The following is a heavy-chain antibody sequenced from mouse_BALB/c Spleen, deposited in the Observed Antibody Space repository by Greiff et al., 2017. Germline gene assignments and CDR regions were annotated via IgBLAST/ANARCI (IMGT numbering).Heavy chain of an antibody. CDR1: GFSLTSYG. CDR3: ARDGMIRFAY. CDR2: IWAGGST. D-gene: IGHD2-4*01. Sequence: QVQLKQSGPGLVAPSQSLSITCTVSGFSLTSYGVHWVRQPPGKGLEWLGVIWAGGSTNYNSALMSRLSISKDNSKSQVFLKMNSLQTDDTAMYYCARDGMIRFAYWGQGTLVTVSA. J-gene: IGHJ3*01. V-gene: IGHV2-9*02.